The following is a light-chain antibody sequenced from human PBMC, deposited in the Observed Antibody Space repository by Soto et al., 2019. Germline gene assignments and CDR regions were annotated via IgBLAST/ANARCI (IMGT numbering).Light chain of an antibody. Sequence: RLMLQSPATLSVSPGVRATLSCRASPSASSNLAWYHQKPGQAPRLLIYGSSTRATAIPARFSGSGSGTEFTVTISRLQSEEFAVYYCQQYNDWPYTFGPGTKLEVE. CDR2: GSS. CDR1: PSASSN. CDR3: QQYNDWPYT. V-gene: IGKV3-15*01. J-gene: IGKJ2*01.